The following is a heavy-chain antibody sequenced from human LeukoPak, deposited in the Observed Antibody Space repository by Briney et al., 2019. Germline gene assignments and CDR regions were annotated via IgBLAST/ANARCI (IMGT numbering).Heavy chain of an antibody. CDR1: GFTFSNYW. V-gene: IGHV3-7*01. D-gene: IGHD5-12*01. CDR2: INQDGSEE. J-gene: IGHJ4*02. Sequence: SGGSLRLSCAASGFTFSNYWMTWVRQAPGKGLEWVAHINQDGSEEHYMDSAKARFTISRDNAKNSLSLQMNSLRAEDTAVYYCVRDGGVSGYDLLDYWGQGTLVTVSS. CDR3: VRDGGVSGYDLLDY.